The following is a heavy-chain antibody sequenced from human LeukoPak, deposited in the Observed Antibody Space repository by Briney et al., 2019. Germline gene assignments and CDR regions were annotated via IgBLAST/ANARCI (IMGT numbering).Heavy chain of an antibody. V-gene: IGHV1-18*01. CDR1: GYTFTSYG. CDR2: ISAYNGNT. CDR3: ARASAYDYVWGSYQNHFDY. D-gene: IGHD3-16*02. Sequence: ASVKASCKASGYTFTSYGISWVRQAPGQGLEWMGWISAYNGNTNYAQKLQGRVTMTTDTSTSTAYMELRRLRSDDTAVYYCARASAYDYVWGSYQNHFDYWGQGTLVTVSS. J-gene: IGHJ4*02.